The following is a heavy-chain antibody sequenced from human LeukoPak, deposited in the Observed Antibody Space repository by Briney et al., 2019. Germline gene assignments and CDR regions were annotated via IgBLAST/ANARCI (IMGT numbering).Heavy chain of an antibody. CDR3: ASPPEMATKMNSLQLKY. Sequence: SVKVSCKASGGTFSSYAISWVRRAPGQGLEWMGGIIPIFGTANYAQKFQGRVTITTDESTSTAYMELSSLRSEDTAVYYCASPPEMATKMNSLQLKYWGQGTLVTVSS. D-gene: IGHD5-24*01. J-gene: IGHJ4*02. CDR2: IIPIFGTA. V-gene: IGHV1-69*05. CDR1: GGTFSSYA.